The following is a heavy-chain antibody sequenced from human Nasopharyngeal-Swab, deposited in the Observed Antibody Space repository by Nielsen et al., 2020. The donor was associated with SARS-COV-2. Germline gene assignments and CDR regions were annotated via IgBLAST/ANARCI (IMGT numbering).Heavy chain of an antibody. D-gene: IGHD3-3*01. J-gene: IGHJ6*02. CDR3: ARDDYDFWSGKASYGMDV. CDR2: IKSKTDGGTT. V-gene: IGHV3-15*01. CDR1: GFTFSNAW. Sequence: GESLKTSCAASGFTFSNAWMSWVRQAPGKGLEWVGRIKSKTDGGTTDYAAPVKGRFTVSRDDSKNTLYLQMNSLRAEDTAVYYCARDDYDFWSGKASYGMDVWGQGTTVTVSS.